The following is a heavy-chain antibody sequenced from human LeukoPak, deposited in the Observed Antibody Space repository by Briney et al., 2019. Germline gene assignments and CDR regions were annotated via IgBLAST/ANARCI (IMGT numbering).Heavy chain of an antibody. J-gene: IGHJ4*02. V-gene: IGHV3-20*04. Sequence: PGGSLRLSCAASGFIFDDYDISWVRQAPGKGLEWVSHINWNGNTIGYADSVKGRFTISRDNAKNSLYLQMSSLRAEDTAVYYCARQVSSGWYLDYWGQGTLVTVSS. CDR2: INWNGNTI. CDR1: GFIFDDYD. D-gene: IGHD6-19*01. CDR3: ARQVSSGWYLDY.